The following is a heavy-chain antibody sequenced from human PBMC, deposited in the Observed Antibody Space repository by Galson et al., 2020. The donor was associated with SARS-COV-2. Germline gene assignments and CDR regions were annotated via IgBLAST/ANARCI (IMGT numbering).Heavy chain of an antibody. D-gene: IGHD2-8*01. J-gene: IGHJ5*02. V-gene: IGHV1-24*01. CDR3: ATTSALMVDNWFDP. CDR2: FDPEAGKT. Sequence: ASVKVSCKVSGYTLTELSMHWVRQAPGKGLEWMGGFDPEAGKTIYAQNFQGRVTMTEDTSTDTAYMELSSLRSEDTAVYYCATTSALMVDNWFDPWGQGTLVTVSS. CDR1: GYTLTELS.